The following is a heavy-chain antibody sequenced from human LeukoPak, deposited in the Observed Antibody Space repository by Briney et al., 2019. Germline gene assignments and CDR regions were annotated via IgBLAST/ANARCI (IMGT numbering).Heavy chain of an antibody. CDR1: GFTFSSYW. CDR3: AELGITMIGGV. Sequence: HPGGSLRLSCAASGFTFSSYWMSWVRQAPGKGLEWVSCISSSGSTIYYADSVKGRFTISRDNAKNSLYLQMNSLRAEDTAVYYCAELGITMIGGVWGKGTTVTISS. J-gene: IGHJ6*04. D-gene: IGHD3-10*02. CDR2: ISSSGSTI. V-gene: IGHV3-48*04.